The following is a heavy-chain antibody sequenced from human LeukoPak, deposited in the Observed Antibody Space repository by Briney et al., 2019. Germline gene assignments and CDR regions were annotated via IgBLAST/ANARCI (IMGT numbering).Heavy chain of an antibody. CDR3: ARDRGSGSYVPYGMDV. CDR2: ISSSGSTI. CDR1: GFTFSDYY. J-gene: IGHJ6*02. D-gene: IGHD3-10*01. Sequence: SGGSLRLSCAASGFTFSDYYMSWIRQAPGKGLEWVSYISSSGSTIYYADSVKGRFTISRDNAKNSLYLQMNSLRAEDTAVYYCARDRGSGSYVPYGMDVWGQGTTVTVSS. V-gene: IGHV3-11*01.